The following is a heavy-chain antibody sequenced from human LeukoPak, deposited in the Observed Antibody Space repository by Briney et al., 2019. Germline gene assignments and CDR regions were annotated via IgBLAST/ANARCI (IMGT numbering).Heavy chain of an antibody. Sequence: ASVKVSCKASGYTFTGYYMHWVRQAPGQGLEWMGWINPNSGGTNYAQKFQGRVTMTRNTSISTAYMELSSLRSEDTAVYYCARGTTSRGVRDWGQGTLVTVSS. CDR3: ARGTTSRGVRD. V-gene: IGHV1-2*02. D-gene: IGHD1/OR15-1a*01. J-gene: IGHJ4*02. CDR2: INPNSGGT. CDR1: GYTFTGYY.